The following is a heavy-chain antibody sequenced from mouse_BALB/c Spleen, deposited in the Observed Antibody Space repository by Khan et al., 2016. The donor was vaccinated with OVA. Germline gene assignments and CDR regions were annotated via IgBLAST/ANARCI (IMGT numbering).Heavy chain of an antibody. CDR1: GYSITSGYA. CDR2: IYYSGSI. D-gene: IGHD2-1*01. J-gene: IGHJ4*01. CDR3: TRDGNYMDY. V-gene: IGHV3-1*02. Sequence: EVQLQESGPDLVKPSQSLSLTCTVTGYSITSGYAWHWIRQFPGNKLEWMAYIYYSGSINYNPSLKSRISVTRDKSKNQFFLQLNSVTSGDTATYYCTRDGNYMDYWGQGTSVTVSS.